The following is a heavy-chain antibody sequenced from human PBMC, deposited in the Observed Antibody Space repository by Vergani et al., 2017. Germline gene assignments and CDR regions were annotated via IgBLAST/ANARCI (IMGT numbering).Heavy chain of an antibody. V-gene: IGHV3-9*01. J-gene: IGHJ3*01. CDR2: ISWNSGAV. CDR1: GFTFDDYA. Sequence: EVQLVEFGGGLVQPGRSLRLSCTASGFTFDDYAMHWVRQPPGKGLEWVSGISWNSGAVDYADSVRGRFTISRDNAKNSLFLEMNSLRFEDTAVYFCTKGSVYYHDSAGHGYDPYTGFDLWGQGTLVTVSS. CDR3: TKGSVYYHDSAGHGYDPYTGFDL. D-gene: IGHD5-12*01.